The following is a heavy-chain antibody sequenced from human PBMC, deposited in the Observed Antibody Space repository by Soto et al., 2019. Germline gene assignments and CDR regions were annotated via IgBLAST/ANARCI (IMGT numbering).Heavy chain of an antibody. V-gene: IGHV2-5*01. Sequence: SGPTLVNPTQTLTLTCTFSGFSLSTSGVGVGWIRQPPGKALEWLALIYWNDDKRYSPSLKSRLTITKDTSKNQVVLTMTNMDPVDTATYYCAHASPGTTSLSTEDFDYWGQGTLVTVSS. CDR1: GFSLSTSGVG. CDR3: AHASPGTTSLSTEDFDY. J-gene: IGHJ4*02. CDR2: IYWNDDK. D-gene: IGHD1-7*01.